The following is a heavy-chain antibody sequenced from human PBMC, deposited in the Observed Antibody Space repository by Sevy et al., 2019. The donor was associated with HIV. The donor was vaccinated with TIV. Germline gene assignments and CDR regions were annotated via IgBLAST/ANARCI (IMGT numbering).Heavy chain of an antibody. Sequence: ASVKVSCKASGGTFSSYGISWVRQAPGQGLEWMGGIIPILGTVNYAQKFQGRVTITADESTKTAYMELSSLRAEDRAVYSCARGGGNGWYYFDYWGQETLVTVSS. CDR3: ARGGGNGWYYFDY. CDR2: IIPILGTV. D-gene: IGHD6-19*01. CDR1: GGTFSSYG. J-gene: IGHJ4*02. V-gene: IGHV1-69*13.